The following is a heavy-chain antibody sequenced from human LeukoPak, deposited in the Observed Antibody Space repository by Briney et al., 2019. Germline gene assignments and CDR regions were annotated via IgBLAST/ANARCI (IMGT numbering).Heavy chain of an antibody. CDR1: GFSFRSYA. Sequence: GGSLRLSCAASGFSFRSYAMSWVRQAPGKGLEWVPATSGSGTNTYYADSVKGRFTISRDNSKNTLYLQMNSLRPEDTAVYYRAKGGGYEAQYYYYYLDVWGKGTTVTISS. D-gene: IGHD5-12*01. CDR3: AKGGGYEAQYYYYYLDV. J-gene: IGHJ6*03. CDR2: TSGSGTNT. V-gene: IGHV3-23*01.